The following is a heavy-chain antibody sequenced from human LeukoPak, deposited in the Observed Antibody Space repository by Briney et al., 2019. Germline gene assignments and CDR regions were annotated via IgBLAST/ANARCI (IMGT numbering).Heavy chain of an antibody. Sequence: SVKLCCTAAGDSLNNFGIDWERQAPGQGLEWMGTIIPVFDKATYSQNFQGRGTITADKASSTAYMELNNLTSDDTAMYYCATSPSTVATRGNLTNRCGQGTLVIVSS. V-gene: IGHV1-69*04. D-gene: IGHD5-12*01. J-gene: IGHJ5*02. CDR2: IIPVFDKA. CDR1: GDSLNNFG. CDR3: ATSPSTVATRGNLTNR.